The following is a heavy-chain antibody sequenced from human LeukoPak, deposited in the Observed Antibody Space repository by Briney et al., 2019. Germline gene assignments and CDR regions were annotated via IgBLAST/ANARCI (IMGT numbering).Heavy chain of an antibody. CDR3: AREGSGTYYYDSLPLGSNAFDI. J-gene: IGHJ3*02. CDR2: IIPILGTA. Sequence: ASVKVSCKASGGTFSSYAISWVRQAPGQGLEWMGGIIPILGTANYAQKFQGRVTITADKSTSTAYMELSSLRSEDTAVYYCAREGSGTYYYDSLPLGSNAFDIWGQGTMVTVSS. D-gene: IGHD3-22*01. CDR1: GGTFSSYA. V-gene: IGHV1-69*10.